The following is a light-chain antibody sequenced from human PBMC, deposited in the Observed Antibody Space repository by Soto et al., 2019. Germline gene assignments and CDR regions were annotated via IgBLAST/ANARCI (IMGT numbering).Light chain of an antibody. CDR1: QGIRDD. CDR3: LQYNGYPRT. Sequence: DIQMTQSPSSLSASVGDTVTITCRASQGIRDDLGWYQQRPGRAPKRLIYLASSLQSGVPSRFSGSGSGTEFTLTISSRQPEDFATYYCLQYNGYPRTFGQGTKLDIK. J-gene: IGKJ2*01. V-gene: IGKV1-17*01. CDR2: LAS.